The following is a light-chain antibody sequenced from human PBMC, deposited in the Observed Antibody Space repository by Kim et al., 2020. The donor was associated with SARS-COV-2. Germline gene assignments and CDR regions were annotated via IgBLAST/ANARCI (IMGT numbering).Light chain of an antibody. J-gene: IGKJ4*01. CDR2: WAS. CDR1: QSVFYGPNNKNS. CDR3: QHYYGPLT. V-gene: IGKV4-1*01. Sequence: RATINCKSSQSVFYGPNNKNSLAWYQQKPGQPPKLLIYWASTRESGVPDRFIGSGSGTDFTLTISSLQAEDVAVYYCQHYYGPLTFGGGTKVDIK.